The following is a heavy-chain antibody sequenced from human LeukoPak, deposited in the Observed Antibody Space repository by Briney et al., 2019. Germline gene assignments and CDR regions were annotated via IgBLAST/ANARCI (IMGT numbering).Heavy chain of an antibody. CDR1: GFTFDDYG. Sequence: GGSLRLSCAASGFTFDDYGMSWVRQAPGKGLEWVSGINWNGGSTGYADSVKGRFTISRDNAKNSLYLQMNSLRAEDTALYYCARYCSGGSCYMNYYYYGMDVWGRGTTVTVSS. CDR3: ARYCSGGSCYMNYYYYGMDV. D-gene: IGHD2-15*01. J-gene: IGHJ6*02. CDR2: INWNGGST. V-gene: IGHV3-20*04.